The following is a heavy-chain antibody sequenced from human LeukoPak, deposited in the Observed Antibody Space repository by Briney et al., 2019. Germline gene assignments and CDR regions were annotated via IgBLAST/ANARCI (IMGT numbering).Heavy chain of an antibody. D-gene: IGHD5-24*01. Sequence: SETLSLTCTVSGGSISSGGYYWSWIRQHPGKGLEWIGYIYYSGSAYYNPSLKSRVTISVDTSKNQFSLKLSSVTAADTAVYYCARFRRDGYNSPYFDYWGQGTLVTVSS. CDR1: GGSISSGGYY. J-gene: IGHJ4*02. CDR2: IYYSGSA. CDR3: ARFRRDGYNSPYFDY. V-gene: IGHV4-31*03.